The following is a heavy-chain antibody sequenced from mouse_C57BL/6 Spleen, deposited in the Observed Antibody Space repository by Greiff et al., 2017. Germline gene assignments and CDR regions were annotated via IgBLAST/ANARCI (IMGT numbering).Heavy chain of an antibody. CDR1: GYTFTSYW. D-gene: IGHD1-1*01. Sequence: VQLQQPGAELVMPGASVKLSCKASGYTFTSYWMHWVKQRPGQGLEWIGEIDPSDSYTNYNQKFQGKATLTVDKSSSTAYMQLSSLTSEDSAVYYCARRGTYYYEIDYWGQGTTLTVSS. J-gene: IGHJ2*01. CDR3: ARRGTYYYEIDY. CDR2: IDPSDSYT. V-gene: IGHV1-69*01.